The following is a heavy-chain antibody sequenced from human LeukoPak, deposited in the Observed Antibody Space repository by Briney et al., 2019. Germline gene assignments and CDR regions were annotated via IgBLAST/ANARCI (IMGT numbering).Heavy chain of an antibody. D-gene: IGHD3-10*01. V-gene: IGHV4-34*01. CDR2: INHAGGT. Sequence: SETLSLTCTVYGGSFSGSNWSWLRQPPGKGLEWIGEINHAGGTNYNPSLRSRITISLDTSRNQFSLKLNSVIAADTAVYYCAKSNGYGLVDLWGQGTMVTVSS. J-gene: IGHJ3*01. CDR1: GGSFSGSN. CDR3: AKSNGYGLVDL.